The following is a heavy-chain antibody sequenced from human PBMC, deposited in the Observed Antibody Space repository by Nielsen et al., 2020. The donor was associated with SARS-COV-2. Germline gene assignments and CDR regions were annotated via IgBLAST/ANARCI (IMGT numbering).Heavy chain of an antibody. J-gene: IGHJ6*02. CDR1: GFTFSSYG. CDR2: IWYDGSNK. Sequence: GGSLRLSCAASGFTFSSYGMHWVRQAPGKGLEWVAVIWYDGSNKYYADSVKGRFTISRDNSKNTLYLQMNSLRAEDTAGYYCARGDYNLNYRFYGLDVWGQGTTVTVSS. D-gene: IGHD4-11*01. V-gene: IGHV3-33*01. CDR3: ARGDYNLNYRFYGLDV.